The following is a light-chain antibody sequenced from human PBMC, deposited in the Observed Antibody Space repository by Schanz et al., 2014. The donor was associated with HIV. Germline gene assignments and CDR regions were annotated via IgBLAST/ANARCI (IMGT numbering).Light chain of an antibody. CDR3: NSYAGSHIWV. Sequence: QSALTQPASVSGSPGQSITISCTGTSSDVGGYDYVSWYQQHPGKAPKLIIYEVNKWPSGVPGRFSGSKSGNTASLIVSGLQAEDEADYYCNSYAGSHIWVFGGGTKLTVL. V-gene: IGLV2-8*01. CDR1: SSDVGGYDY. CDR2: EVN. J-gene: IGLJ3*02.